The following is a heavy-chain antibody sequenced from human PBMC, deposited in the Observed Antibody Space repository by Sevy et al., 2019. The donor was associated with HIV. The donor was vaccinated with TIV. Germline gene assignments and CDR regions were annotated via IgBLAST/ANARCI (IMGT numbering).Heavy chain of an antibody. Sequence: GGSLRLSCAASGFTFSSYAMHWVRQAPGKGLEWVAVISYDGSNKYYADSVKGRFTISRDNSKNTLYLQMNSLRAEDTAVYYCARIHEWELWAVLDYWGQGTLVTVSS. D-gene: IGHD1-26*01. CDR1: GFTFSSYA. J-gene: IGHJ4*02. CDR3: ARIHEWELWAVLDY. V-gene: IGHV3-30-3*01. CDR2: ISYDGSNK.